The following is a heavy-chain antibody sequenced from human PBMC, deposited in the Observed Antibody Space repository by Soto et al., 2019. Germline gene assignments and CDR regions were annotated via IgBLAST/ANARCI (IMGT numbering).Heavy chain of an antibody. V-gene: IGHV3-23*01. CDR3: AKRDGYCSGGSCLWSRRRELYYFDY. CDR1: GFTFSSYA. CDR2: ISGSGGST. J-gene: IGHJ4*02. D-gene: IGHD2-15*01. Sequence: GGSLRLSCAASGFTFSSYAMSWVRQAPGKGLEWVSAISGSGGSTYYADSVKGRFTISRDNSKNTLYLQMNSLRAEDTAVYYCAKRDGYCSGGSCLWSRRRELYYFDYWGQGTLVTVSS.